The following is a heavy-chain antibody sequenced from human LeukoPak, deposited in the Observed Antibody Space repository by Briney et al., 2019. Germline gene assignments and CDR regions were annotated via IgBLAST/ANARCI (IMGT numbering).Heavy chain of an antibody. V-gene: IGHV4-34*01. CDR2: INHSGST. Sequence: SETLSLTCAVYGGSLSGYYWSWIRQPPGKGLEWIGEINHSGSTNYNPSLKSRVTISVDTSKNQFSLKLSSVTAADTAVYYCAGGIVIAAPDYWGQGTLVTVSS. J-gene: IGHJ4*02. CDR1: GGSLSGYY. D-gene: IGHD6-6*01. CDR3: AGGIVIAAPDY.